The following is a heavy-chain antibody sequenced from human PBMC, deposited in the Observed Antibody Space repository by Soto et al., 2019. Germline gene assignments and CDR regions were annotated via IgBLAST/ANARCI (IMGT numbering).Heavy chain of an antibody. D-gene: IGHD2-15*01. V-gene: IGHV1-8*01. J-gene: IGHJ4*02. CDR3: ARDLGYRSGGSCARDY. CDR2: MNPNSGNT. CDR1: GYTFTSYD. Sequence: ASVKVSCKASGYTFTSYDINWVRQATGQGLEWMGWMNPNSGNTGYAQKFQGRVTMTRNTSISTDYMELSSLRSEDTAVYYCARDLGYRSGGSCARDYWGQGTLVTVSS.